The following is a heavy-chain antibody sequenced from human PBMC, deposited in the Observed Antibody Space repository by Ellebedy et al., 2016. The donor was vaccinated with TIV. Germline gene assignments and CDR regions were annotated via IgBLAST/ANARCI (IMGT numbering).Heavy chain of an antibody. CDR1: GFSFRSYW. CDR2: INQDATKT. V-gene: IGHV3-7*01. CDR3: ATDGSYGDYLSPAHASVM. Sequence: GGSLRLSCAASGFSFRSYWMTWVRQAPGKGLEWVANINQDATKTFYVDSVEGRFTNSRDNARNSLFLQMNSLRAEDTAVYYCATDGSYGDYLSPAHASVMWGQGTLVSVSS. D-gene: IGHD4-17*01. J-gene: IGHJ3*02.